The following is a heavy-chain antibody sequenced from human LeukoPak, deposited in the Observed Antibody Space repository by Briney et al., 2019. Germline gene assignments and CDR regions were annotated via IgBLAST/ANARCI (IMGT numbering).Heavy chain of an antibody. D-gene: IGHD3-9*01. V-gene: IGHV1-18*01. CDR3: ARDLEDSRYFDWLYPTYYYYYGMDV. J-gene: IGHJ6*02. CDR2: ISAYNGNT. Sequence: EASVKVSYKASGYTFTSYGISWVRQAPGQGLEWMGWISAYNGNTNYAQKLQGRVTMTTDTSTSTAYMELRSLRSDDTAVCYCARDLEDSRYFDWLYPTYYYYYGMDVWGQGTTVTVSS. CDR1: GYTFTSYG.